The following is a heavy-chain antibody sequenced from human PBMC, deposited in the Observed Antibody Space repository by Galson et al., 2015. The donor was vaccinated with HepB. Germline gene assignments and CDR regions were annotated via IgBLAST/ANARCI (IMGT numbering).Heavy chain of an antibody. V-gene: IGHV3-15*01. CDR2: IKSKTDGGTT. CDR1: GFTFSNAW. CDR3: TTAPLVGVQH. D-gene: IGHD1-26*01. Sequence: SLRLSCAASGFTFSNAWMSWVRQAPGKGLEWVGRIKSKTDGGTTDYAAPVKGRFTTSRDDSKNTLYLQMNSLKTEDTAMYYCTTAPLVGVQHWGQGTLVTVSS. J-gene: IGHJ1*01.